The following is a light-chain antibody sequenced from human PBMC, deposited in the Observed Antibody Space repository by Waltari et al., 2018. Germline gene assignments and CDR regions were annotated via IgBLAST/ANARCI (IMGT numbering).Light chain of an antibody. CDR3: YSQSLHSIVL. CDR2: DVS. CDR1: SSDVGGCDS. J-gene: IGLJ2*01. V-gene: IGLV2-14*03. Sequence: QSALTQPASVSGSPGQSITISCSGSSSDVGGCDSLSWYQDRPVQAPKVIIYDVSNLPSRVSNRFSGSKSGSTAPLTSSRLQADDEAYYYAYSQSLHSIVLFGGGTKVTVL.